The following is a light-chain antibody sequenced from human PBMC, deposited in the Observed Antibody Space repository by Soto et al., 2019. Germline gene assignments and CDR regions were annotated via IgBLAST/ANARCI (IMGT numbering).Light chain of an antibody. CDR2: AAS. Sequence: ETVLTQSPAMLSFSPCEIATLSCRAGQSVSDYLALYQQKPGQAPRLLIYAASTRATGIPARFSGSGSGTEFTLTISSLQSEDFAIYYCQQYYTWPTFAQGTRLEIK. CDR3: QQYYTWPT. J-gene: IGKJ5*01. CDR1: QSVSDY. V-gene: IGKV3-15*01.